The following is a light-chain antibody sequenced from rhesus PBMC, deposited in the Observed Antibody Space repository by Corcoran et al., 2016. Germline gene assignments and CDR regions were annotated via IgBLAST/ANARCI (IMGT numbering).Light chain of an antibody. CDR2: EVT. CDR3: NSYAGSNTYS. J-gene: IGLJ1*01. V-gene: IGLV2-32*02. Sequence: QAALTQPRSVSGSPGQSVTISCTGTSSDIGGYNYVSWYQQHPGTAPKLMIYEVTKRPSGVSDRFSGSKSGNTASLTISGLQAEDEADYYCNSYAGSNTYSFGAGTRLTVL. CDR1: SSDIGGYNY.